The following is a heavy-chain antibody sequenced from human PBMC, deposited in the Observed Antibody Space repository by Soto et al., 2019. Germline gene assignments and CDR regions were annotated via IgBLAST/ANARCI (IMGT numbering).Heavy chain of an antibody. CDR2: IYYSGST. CDR3: AGYYDSSGYREDAFDI. Sequence: QVQLQESGPGLVKPSQTLSLTCTVSVGSISSGGYYWSWIRQHPGKGLEWIGYIYYSGSTYYNPSLKSRVTISVDTSKNQFSLKLSSVTAADTAVYYCAGYYDSSGYREDAFDIWGQGTMVTVS. V-gene: IGHV4-31*03. J-gene: IGHJ3*02. CDR1: VGSISSGGYY. D-gene: IGHD3-22*01.